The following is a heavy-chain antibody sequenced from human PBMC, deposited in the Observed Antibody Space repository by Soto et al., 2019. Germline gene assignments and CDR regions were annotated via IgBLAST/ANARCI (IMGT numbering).Heavy chain of an antibody. V-gene: IGHV3-30*18. Sequence: QVQLVESGGGVVQPGRSLRLSCAASGFTFSSYGMHWVRQAPGKGLEWVAVISYDGSNKYYADSVKGRFTISRDNSKNTLDLQMNSVRAEDAAGYYCAKDGARYGGDYYYGMDVWGQGTTVTVS. D-gene: IGHD4-17*01. J-gene: IGHJ6*02. CDR2: ISYDGSNK. CDR1: GFTFSSYG. CDR3: AKDGARYGGDYYYGMDV.